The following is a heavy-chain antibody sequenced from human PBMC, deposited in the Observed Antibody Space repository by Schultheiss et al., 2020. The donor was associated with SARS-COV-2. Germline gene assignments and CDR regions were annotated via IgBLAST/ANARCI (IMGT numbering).Heavy chain of an antibody. CDR1: GFTFSSYA. D-gene: IGHD5-18*01. Sequence: GESLKISCAASGFTFSSYAMHWVRQAPGKGLEWVAVISYDGSNKYYADSVKGRFTISRDNSKNTLYLQMNSLRTEDTALYYCVRGGYFRFGYAFDVWGQGTMVTVSS. J-gene: IGHJ3*01. V-gene: IGHV3-30*04. CDR3: VRGGYFRFGYAFDV. CDR2: ISYDGSNK.